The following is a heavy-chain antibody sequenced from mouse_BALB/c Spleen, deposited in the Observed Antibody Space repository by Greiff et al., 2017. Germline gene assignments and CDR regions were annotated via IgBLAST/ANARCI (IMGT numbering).Heavy chain of an antibody. CDR3: VSIYYGNWAYAMDY. V-gene: IGHV10-1*02. J-gene: IGHJ4*01. D-gene: IGHD2-1*01. Sequence: EVMLVESGGGLVQPKGSLKLSCAASGFTFNTYAMNWVRQAPGKGLEWVARIRSKSNNYATYYADSVKDRFTISRDDSQSMLYLQMNNLKTEDTAMYYCVSIYYGNWAYAMDYWGQGTSVTVSS. CDR1: GFTFNTYA. CDR2: IRSKSNNYAT.